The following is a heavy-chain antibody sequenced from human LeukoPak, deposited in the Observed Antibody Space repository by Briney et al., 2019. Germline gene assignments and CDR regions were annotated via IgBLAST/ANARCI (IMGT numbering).Heavy chain of an antibody. V-gene: IGHV3-23*01. Sequence: GGSLRLSCTASGFNFNIYAMSWVRQAPGEGLEWVSTISGNGVGTYYADSVKGRFTISRDNSKSTLYLQMNSLGADDTAIYHCARTYSSSSYNWFDPWGQGTLVTVSS. J-gene: IGHJ5*02. CDR3: ARTYSSSSYNWFDP. D-gene: IGHD6-6*01. CDR2: ISGNGVGT. CDR1: GFNFNIYA.